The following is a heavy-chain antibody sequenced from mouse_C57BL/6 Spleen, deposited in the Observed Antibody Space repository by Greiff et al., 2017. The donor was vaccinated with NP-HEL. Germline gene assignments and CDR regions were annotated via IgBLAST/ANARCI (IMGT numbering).Heavy chain of an antibody. CDR3: ARVPQLRLRIYYYAMDY. J-gene: IGHJ4*01. Sequence: DVMLVESGGGLVKPGGSLKLSCAASGFTFSDYGMHWVRQAPEKGLEWVAYISSGSSTIYYADTVKGRFTISRDNAKNTLFLQMTSLRSEDTAMYYCARVPQLRLRIYYYAMDYWGQGTSVTVSS. D-gene: IGHD3-2*02. CDR2: ISSGSSTI. V-gene: IGHV5-17*01. CDR1: GFTFSDYG.